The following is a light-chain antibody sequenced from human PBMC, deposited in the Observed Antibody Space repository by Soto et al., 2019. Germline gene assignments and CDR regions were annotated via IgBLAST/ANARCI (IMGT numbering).Light chain of an antibody. CDR2: DTS. V-gene: IGKV3-11*01. CDR3: QQRSNWPPT. Sequence: VVLTQSPATLSLSPGERATLSCRASQSVSSYLAWYQQKPGQAPRLLMYDTSNRATGIPARFSGSGSGTDCTLTISSLEPEDFAVYYCQQRSNWPPTFGGGTKVEIK. CDR1: QSVSSY. J-gene: IGKJ4*01.